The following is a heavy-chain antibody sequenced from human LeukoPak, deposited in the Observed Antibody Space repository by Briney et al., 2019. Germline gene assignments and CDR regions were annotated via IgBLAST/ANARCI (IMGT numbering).Heavy chain of an antibody. J-gene: IGHJ5*02. Sequence: SETLSLTCTVSGYSISSGYYWGWIRQPPGKGLEWIGSIYHSGSTYYNPSLKSRVTISVDTSKNQFSLKLSSVTAADTAVYYCAREADYDSWFDPWGQGTLVTVSS. D-gene: IGHD3-22*01. CDR2: IYHSGST. CDR3: AREADYDSWFDP. CDR1: GYSISSGYY. V-gene: IGHV4-38-2*02.